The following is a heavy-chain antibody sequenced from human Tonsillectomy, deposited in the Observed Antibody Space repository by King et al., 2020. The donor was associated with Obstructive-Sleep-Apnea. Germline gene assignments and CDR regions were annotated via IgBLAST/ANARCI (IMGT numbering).Heavy chain of an antibody. V-gene: IGHV3-7*03. J-gene: IGHJ3*02. CDR2: IKQDGSEN. Sequence: VQLVESGGGLVQPGGSLRLSCAASGFTFSSYWMSWVRQAPGKGLEWVANIKQDGSENYYVDSVKGRFTISRDNAKNALYLQMNSLRAEDTAVYYCARESAGRAFDIWGQGTMVTVSS. D-gene: IGHD6-25*01. CDR3: ARESAGRAFDI. CDR1: GFTFSSYW.